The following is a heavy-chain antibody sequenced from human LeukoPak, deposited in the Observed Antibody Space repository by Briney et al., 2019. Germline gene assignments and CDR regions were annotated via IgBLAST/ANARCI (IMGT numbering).Heavy chain of an antibody. D-gene: IGHD6-13*01. CDR2: INHSGST. J-gene: IGHJ4*02. Sequence: PSETLSLTCAVYGGSFSGYYWSWIRQPPGKGLEWIGEINHSGSTNYNPSLKSRVTISVDSSKNQFSLKLSSVTAADTAVYYCARSQFRVESLAESSSWYVWDYWGQGTLVTVSS. V-gene: IGHV4-34*01. CDR1: GGSFSGYY. CDR3: ARSQFRVESLAESSSWYVWDY.